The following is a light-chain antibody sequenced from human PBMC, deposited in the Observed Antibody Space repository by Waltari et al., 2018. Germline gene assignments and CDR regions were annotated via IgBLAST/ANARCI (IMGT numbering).Light chain of an antibody. J-gene: IGKJ3*01. Sequence: DIQMTQSPSSLSASVGDRVTITCRASQGIRNSLSWYQQKPGKTPKRLIYGASNLDNGVPSRFSGSGSGTEFTLTISRLQPEDFAGYFCVQSYNKPFTFGPGTKLDIK. V-gene: IGKV1-17*01. CDR2: GAS. CDR1: QGIRNS. CDR3: VQSYNKPFT.